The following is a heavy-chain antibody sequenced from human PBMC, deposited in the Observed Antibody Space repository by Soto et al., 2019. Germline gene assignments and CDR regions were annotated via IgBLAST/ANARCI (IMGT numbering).Heavy chain of an antibody. CDR3: ARGFSSVSLDD. CDR2: IYSSGSA. D-gene: IGHD6-19*01. J-gene: IGHJ6*02. CDR1: GDSVSSGGYY. V-gene: IGHV4-61*08. Sequence: SETLSLTCTVSGDSVSSGGYYWSWIRQPPGKGLEGIGYIYSSGSANYNASLKSRVTISPDTSKNQISLKVASVTAADTAGYYCARGFSSVSLDDWGQGTTVTVSS.